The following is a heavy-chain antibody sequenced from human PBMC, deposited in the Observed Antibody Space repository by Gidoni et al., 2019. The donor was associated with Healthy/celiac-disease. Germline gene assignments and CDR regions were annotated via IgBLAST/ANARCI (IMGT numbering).Heavy chain of an antibody. CDR3: AKERVGY. CDR1: GFTFSSYG. Sequence: QVQLVESGGGVVQPGRSLRLYCAASGFTFSSYGMHWVRQAPGKGLEWVAVISYDGSNKYYADSVKGRFTISRDNSKNTLYLQMNSLRAEDTAVYYCAKERVGYWGQGTLVTVSS. V-gene: IGHV3-30*18. J-gene: IGHJ4*02. CDR2: ISYDGSNK. D-gene: IGHD2-15*01.